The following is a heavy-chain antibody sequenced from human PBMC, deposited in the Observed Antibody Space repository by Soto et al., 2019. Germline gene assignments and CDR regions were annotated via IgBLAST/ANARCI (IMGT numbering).Heavy chain of an antibody. D-gene: IGHD6-13*01. Sequence: GGSLRLSCAVSGFTFSSYAMSWVRQAPGKGLEWVSTITHSGGRTYYADSVKGRFTISRDNSKNTLYLQMNSLRAEDTAVYYCAKYASSTWSLFDYWGQGTLVTVSS. CDR2: ITHSGGRT. J-gene: IGHJ4*02. CDR3: AKYASSTWSLFDY. CDR1: GFTFSSYA. V-gene: IGHV3-23*01.